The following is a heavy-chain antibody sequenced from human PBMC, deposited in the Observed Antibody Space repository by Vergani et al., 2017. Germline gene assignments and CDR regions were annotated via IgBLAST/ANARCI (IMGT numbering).Heavy chain of an antibody. J-gene: IGHJ3*02. CDR3: ERDHRDYNNSPGTFDI. D-gene: IGHD4-11*01. CDR1: GFSFNDHY. V-gene: IGHV3-11*01. Sequence: QVQLVESGGGLVKPGGSLRLSCAASGFSFNDHYMTWIRQAPGKGLEWVSYISNSGNTIEYADSVKGRFSISRDNAKCSLFLQMDSLRAEDTAVDYFERDHRDYNNSPGTFDIWGQGSMVTVSS. CDR2: ISNSGNTI.